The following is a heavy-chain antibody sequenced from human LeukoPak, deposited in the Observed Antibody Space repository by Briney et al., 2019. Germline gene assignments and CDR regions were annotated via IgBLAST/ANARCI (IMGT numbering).Heavy chain of an antibody. J-gene: IGHJ6*03. V-gene: IGHV3-7*01. CDR2: IKQDGSEK. CDR3: ARDPVYYDFWSGYYNYYYYMDV. Sequence: GGSLRLSCAASGFTFSSYCMSWVRQAPGKGLEWVANIKQDGSEKYCVDSVKGRFTISRDNAKNSLYLQMNSLRAEDTAVYYCARDPVYYDFWSGYYNYYYYMDVWGKGTTVTVSS. D-gene: IGHD3-3*01. CDR1: GFTFSSYC.